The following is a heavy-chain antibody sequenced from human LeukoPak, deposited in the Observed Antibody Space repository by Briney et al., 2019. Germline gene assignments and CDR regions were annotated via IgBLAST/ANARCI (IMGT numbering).Heavy chain of an antibody. CDR3: ARSGIVATTGCGMDV. CDR1: GYTFTSYG. V-gene: IGHV1-18*01. D-gene: IGHD5-12*01. J-gene: IGHJ6*02. Sequence: GASVKVSCKASGYTFTSYGISWVRQAPGQGLEWMGWISAYNGNTNYARKLQGRVTMTTDTSTSTAYMELRSLRSDDAAVYYCARSGIVATTGCGMDVWGQGTTVTVSS. CDR2: ISAYNGNT.